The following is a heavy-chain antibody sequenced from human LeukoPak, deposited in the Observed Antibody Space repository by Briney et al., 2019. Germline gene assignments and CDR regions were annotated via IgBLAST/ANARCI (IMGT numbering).Heavy chain of an antibody. D-gene: IGHD4-17*01. CDR3: ARSPPSVTQYYFDY. Sequence: PSETLSLTCTVSGYSISSDYYWGWIRQPPGKGLEWIGSIYHSGSTYYNPSLKSRVTISVDTSKNQFSLKLSSVTAADTAVYYCARSPPSVTQYYFDYWGQGTLVTVSS. CDR2: IYHSGST. J-gene: IGHJ4*02. CDR1: GYSISSDYY. V-gene: IGHV4-38-2*02.